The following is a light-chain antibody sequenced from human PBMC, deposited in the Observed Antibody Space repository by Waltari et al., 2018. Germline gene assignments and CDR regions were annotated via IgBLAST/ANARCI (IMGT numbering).Light chain of an antibody. V-gene: IGLV1-47*01. CDR1: SSNIGSNY. CDR2: TDN. J-gene: IGLJ3*02. Sequence: SVLTQPSSASGTPGQTVTISCSGRSSNIGSNYVYWYQQLPGTAPKLLIHTDNQRPSGVPDRFSASKSGASASLAISGLRSDDEADYYCAAWDDSLTGRVFGGGTKLTVL. CDR3: AAWDDSLTGRV.